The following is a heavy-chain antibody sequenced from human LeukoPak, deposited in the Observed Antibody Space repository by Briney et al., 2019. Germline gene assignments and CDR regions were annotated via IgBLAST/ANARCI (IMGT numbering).Heavy chain of an antibody. Sequence: PGGSLRLSCAASGFTFSSYEMNWVRQAPGKGLEWVSYISSSGSTIYYADSVKGRFTISRDNAKNSLYLQMNSLRAEDTAVYYCVRRTSHCYFCEDYWGQGTLVTVSS. D-gene: IGHD2-21*02. J-gene: IGHJ4*02. CDR2: ISSSGSTI. CDR1: GFTFSSYE. CDR3: VRRTSHCYFCEDY. V-gene: IGHV3-48*03.